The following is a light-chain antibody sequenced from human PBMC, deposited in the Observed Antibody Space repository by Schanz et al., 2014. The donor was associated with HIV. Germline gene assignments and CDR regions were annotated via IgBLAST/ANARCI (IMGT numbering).Light chain of an antibody. CDR2: GAS. J-gene: IGKJ2*01. CDR3: QQYGSSYT. CDR1: QTVSSSS. Sequence: EIVLTQSPDTLSLSPGERATLSCRASQTVSSSSLAWYQQKPGQSPRLLIYGASTRATGIPDRFSGSGSGSTFTLIISRLEPADAAVYYCQQYGSSYTFGQGTELEI. V-gene: IGKV3-20*01.